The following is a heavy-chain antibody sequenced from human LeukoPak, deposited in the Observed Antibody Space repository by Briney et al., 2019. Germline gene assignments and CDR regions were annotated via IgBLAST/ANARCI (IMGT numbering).Heavy chain of an antibody. V-gene: IGHV3-21*04. CDR1: GFTFSTYS. J-gene: IGHJ3*02. CDR2: ISPDSNYK. CDR3: AKDSSGWYWDAFDI. D-gene: IGHD6-19*01. Sequence: GGSLRLSCAASGFTFSTYSMNWLRLAPGKGLEWVSSISPDSNYKYYVDSVKGRFTISRDSAKNSLYLQMNSLRAEDTALYYCAKDSSGWYWDAFDIWGQGTMVTVSS.